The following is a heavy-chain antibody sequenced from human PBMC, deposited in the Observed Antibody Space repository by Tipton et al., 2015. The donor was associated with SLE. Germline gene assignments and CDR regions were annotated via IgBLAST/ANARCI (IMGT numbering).Heavy chain of an antibody. J-gene: IGHJ4*02. D-gene: IGHD6-13*01. CDR1: GYTFTSYD. CDR2: MNPKSGNT. V-gene: IGHV1-8*01. CDR3: ARDEVGISAPAQRDY. Sequence: QSGPEVKKPGASVKVSCKASGYTFTSYDINWVRQATGQGLEWMGWMNPKSGNTAYAQKFQGRVTMTRTTSVSTAYLELSSLSPEDTAVYYCARDEVGISAPAQRDYWGQGTLVTVSS.